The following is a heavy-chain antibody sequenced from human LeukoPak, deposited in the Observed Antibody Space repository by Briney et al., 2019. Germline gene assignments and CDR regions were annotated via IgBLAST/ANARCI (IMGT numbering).Heavy chain of an antibody. CDR2: IYHSGST. D-gene: IGHD3-3*01. V-gene: IGHV4-30-2*01. CDR1: GGSISSGGYS. CDR3: ARGSRYHFDY. Sequence: SQTLSLTCAVSGGSISSGGYSWSWIRQPPGKGLEWIRYIYHSGSTYYNPSLKSRVTISVDRSKNQFSLKLSSVTAADTAVYYCARGSRYHFDYWGQGTLVTVSS. J-gene: IGHJ4*02.